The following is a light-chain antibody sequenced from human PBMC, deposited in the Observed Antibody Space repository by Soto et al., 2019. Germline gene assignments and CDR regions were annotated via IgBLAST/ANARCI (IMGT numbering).Light chain of an antibody. V-gene: IGLV2-14*01. J-gene: IGLJ2*01. CDR2: DVS. CDR1: SSDVGGYNY. CDR3: SSYTSSSTVV. Sequence: SVLTQPASVSGSPGQSITISCTGTSSDVGGYNYVSWYQQHPGKAPKLMIYDVSNRPSGVSKRFSGSKSGNTASLTISGLQAEDEADYYCSSYTSSSTVVFGGGTKLTVL.